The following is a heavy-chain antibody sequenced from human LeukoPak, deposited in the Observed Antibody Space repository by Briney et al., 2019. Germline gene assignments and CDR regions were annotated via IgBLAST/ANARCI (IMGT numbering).Heavy chain of an antibody. Sequence: SETLSLTCTVSGGSISSYYWSWIRQPPGKGLEWIGYIYYSGSTNYNPSLKSRVTISVDTSKNQFSLKLSSVTAADTAVYYCARNHVYYYDSSGYYAMDVWGQGTTVTVSS. J-gene: IGHJ6*02. V-gene: IGHV4-59*01. CDR2: IYYSGST. D-gene: IGHD3-22*01. CDR1: GGSISSYY. CDR3: ARNHVYYYDSSGYYAMDV.